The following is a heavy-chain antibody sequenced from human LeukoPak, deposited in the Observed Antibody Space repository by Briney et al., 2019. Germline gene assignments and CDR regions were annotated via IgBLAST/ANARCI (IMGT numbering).Heavy chain of an antibody. D-gene: IGHD6-6*01. CDR1: GYTFTSYW. CDR3: ARDGDSSSSFWYFDL. J-gene: IGHJ2*01. Sequence: GESLKISCQGSGYTFTSYWIGWVRQMPGKGLEWMGIIYPGDSDTRYSPSFQGQVTISADKSIGTAYLQWSSLKASDTAMYYCARDGDSSSSFWYFDLWGRGTLVTVSS. V-gene: IGHV5-51*01. CDR2: IYPGDSDT.